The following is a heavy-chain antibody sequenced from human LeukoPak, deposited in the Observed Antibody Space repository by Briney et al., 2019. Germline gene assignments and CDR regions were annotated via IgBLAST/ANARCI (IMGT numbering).Heavy chain of an antibody. J-gene: IGHJ4*02. CDR1: GGSISSSRYD. Sequence: SETLSLTCTVSGGSISSSRYDWGWIRQPPGKGLEWIGSIYYSGSTYYNPSLKSRVTISVDTTKNQFSLKLSSVTAADTAVYYCARGPSNPRRDGYNDDYWGQGTLVTVSS. V-gene: IGHV4-39*07. D-gene: IGHD5-24*01. CDR2: IYYSGST. CDR3: ARGPSNPRRDGYNDDY.